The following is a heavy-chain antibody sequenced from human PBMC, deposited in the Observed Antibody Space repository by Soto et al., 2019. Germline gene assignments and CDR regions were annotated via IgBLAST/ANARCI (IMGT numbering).Heavy chain of an antibody. V-gene: IGHV3-30*18. J-gene: IGHJ6*02. D-gene: IGHD2-2*01. Sequence: QVQLVESGGGVVQPGRSLRLSCAASGFTFSSYGMHWVRQAPGKGLEWVAVISYDGSNKYYADSVKGRFTISRDNSKNTLYLKMNSLRAEDTAVYYCAKEADCSSPSCPGGWGYGMDVWGQGTTVTVSS. CDR2: ISYDGSNK. CDR3: AKEADCSSPSCPGGWGYGMDV. CDR1: GFTFSSYG.